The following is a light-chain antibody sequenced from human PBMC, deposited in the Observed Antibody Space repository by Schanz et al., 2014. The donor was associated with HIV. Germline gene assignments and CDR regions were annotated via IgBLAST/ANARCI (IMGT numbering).Light chain of an antibody. CDR2: GAS. CDR1: QSVSSN. Sequence: EIVMTQSPATLSVSPGERATLSCRASQSVSSNLAWYQQKPGQAPRLLIYGASTRATGIPARFSGSGSGTEFNLTLSRLEPEDFAVYYCQRYGSSPTFGGGTKVEIK. V-gene: IGKV3-15*01. J-gene: IGKJ4*01. CDR3: QRYGSSPT.